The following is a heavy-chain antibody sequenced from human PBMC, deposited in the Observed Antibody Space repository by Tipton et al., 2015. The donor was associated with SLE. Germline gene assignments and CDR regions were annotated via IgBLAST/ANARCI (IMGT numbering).Heavy chain of an antibody. J-gene: IGHJ4*01. V-gene: IGHV4-38-2*02. CDR1: GYSISSGYY. CDR3: VRGLGSPFDY. CDR2: LNHSGGT. Sequence: TLSLTCTVSGYSISSGYYWGWIRQPPGKGLEWVGELNHSGGTNSNPSLKSRVTISGDTSKNQFSLNLSSVTAADTAVYYCVRGLGSPFDYWGQGTLVTVSS. D-gene: IGHD3-16*01.